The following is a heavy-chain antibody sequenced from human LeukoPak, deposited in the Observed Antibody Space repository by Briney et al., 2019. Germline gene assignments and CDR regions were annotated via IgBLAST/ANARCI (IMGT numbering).Heavy chain of an antibody. J-gene: IGHJ4*02. D-gene: IGHD6-19*01. V-gene: IGHV1-46*01. CDR2: ITPSDGST. CDR1: GYTFTNYH. Sequence: ASVKVSCKASGYTFTNYHMHWVRQAPGQGLEWMGMITPSDGSTNYAQKFQGRVTMTRDMSTSTVYMELSSLRSEDTAVYYCARVGGWYRYFFVYWGQGTLLTVSS. CDR3: ARVGGWYRYFFVY.